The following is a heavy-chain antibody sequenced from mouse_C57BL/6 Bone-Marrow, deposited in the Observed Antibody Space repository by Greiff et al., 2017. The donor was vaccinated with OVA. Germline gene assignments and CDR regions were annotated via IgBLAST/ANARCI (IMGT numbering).Heavy chain of an antibody. V-gene: IGHV5-6*01. Sequence: EVKLVESGGDLVKPGGSLKLSCAASGFTFSSYGMSWVRQTPDKRLEWVATISSGGSYTYYPDSVKGRFTISRDNAKNTLYLQISSLKSEDTAMYYCARSVVPFDYWGQGTTLTVSS. D-gene: IGHD1-1*01. CDR2: ISSGGSYT. CDR1: GFTFSSYG. J-gene: IGHJ2*01. CDR3: ARSVVPFDY.